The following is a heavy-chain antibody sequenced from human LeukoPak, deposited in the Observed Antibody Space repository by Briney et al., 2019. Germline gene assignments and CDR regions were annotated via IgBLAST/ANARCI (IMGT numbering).Heavy chain of an antibody. CDR3: ARAALQLWLHPDY. Sequence: SQTLSLTCTVSGGSISSGDYYWSWIRQPPGKGLEWIGYIYYSGSTYYNPSLQSRVTISVDTSKNQFSLKLSSVTAADTAVYYCARAALQLWLHPDYWGQGTLVTVSS. J-gene: IGHJ4*02. D-gene: IGHD5-18*01. CDR2: IYYSGST. V-gene: IGHV4-30-4*08. CDR1: GGSISSGDYY.